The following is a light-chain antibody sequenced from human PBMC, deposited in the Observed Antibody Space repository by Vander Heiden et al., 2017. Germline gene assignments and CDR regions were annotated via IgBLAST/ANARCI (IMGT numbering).Light chain of an antibody. CDR3: QRKGGSPYT. CDR2: GAS. CDR1: QSVSSSY. Sequence: EIGLTQSPRTLSLSPGERATLSCRASQSVSSSYLAWYQQKPGQAPRLLIYGASSRATGIPDRFSGSASGTDFTLTISRLDPEDFAVYYCQRKGGSPYTFGQGTKLEIK. J-gene: IGKJ2*01. V-gene: IGKV3-20*01.